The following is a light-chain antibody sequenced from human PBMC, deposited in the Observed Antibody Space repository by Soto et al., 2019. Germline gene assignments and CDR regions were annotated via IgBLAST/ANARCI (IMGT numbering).Light chain of an antibody. V-gene: IGLV4-69*01. J-gene: IGLJ3*02. CDR1: SGHSSDD. CDR3: QTWDTDIPV. CDR2: VNSEGGH. Sequence: QSVLTQSPSASASLGASVKLTCTLSSGHSSDDIAWHQQQPEKGPRYLMKVNSEGGHAKGDGIHARLSGSSSGAERYLTIYNPQSEDEADYYCQTWDTDIPVFGGGTKLTVL.